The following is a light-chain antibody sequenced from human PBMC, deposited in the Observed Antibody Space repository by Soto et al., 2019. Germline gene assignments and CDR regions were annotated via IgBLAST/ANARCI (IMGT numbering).Light chain of an antibody. CDR3: SSYAGSSNV. V-gene: IGLV2-8*01. Sequence: QPVLTQPASVSGSPGQSITISCTGTSGDIGSYNRVSWYQQHPGKAPKLIIYEVNKRPSGVPDRFSGSKSGNTASLTVSGLQAEDEADYYCSSYAGSSNVFGTGTKLTVL. CDR1: SGDIGSYNR. CDR2: EVN. J-gene: IGLJ1*01.